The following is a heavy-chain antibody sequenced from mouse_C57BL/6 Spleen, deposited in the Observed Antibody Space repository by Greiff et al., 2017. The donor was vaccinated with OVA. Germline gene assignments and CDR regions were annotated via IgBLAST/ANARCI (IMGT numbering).Heavy chain of an antibody. D-gene: IGHD1-1*01. CDR1: GYTFTSYW. J-gene: IGHJ2*01. CDR2: IYPSDSET. V-gene: IGHV1-61*01. CDR3: ASLYYGSTYYFDY. Sequence: QVQLQQPGAELVRPGSSVKLSCKASGYTFTSYWMDWVKQRPGQGLEWIGNIYPSDSETHYNQKFKDKATLTVDKSSSTAYMQLSSLTSEDSAVYYCASLYYGSTYYFDYWSQGTTRTVSS.